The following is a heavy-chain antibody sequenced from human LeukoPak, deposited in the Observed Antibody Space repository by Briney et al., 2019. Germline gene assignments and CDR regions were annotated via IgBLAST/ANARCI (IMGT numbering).Heavy chain of an antibody. CDR3: ARDALFYYGSGNYFDY. D-gene: IGHD3-10*01. J-gene: IGHJ4*02. Sequence: SSVKVSCKASGGTFSSYAISWVRQAPGPGLEWMGRIIPIFGTANYAQKFQGRVTITTDESTSTAYMELSSLRSEDTAVYYCARDALFYYGSGNYFDYWGQGTLVTVSS. CDR2: IIPIFGTA. V-gene: IGHV1-69*05. CDR1: GGTFSSYA.